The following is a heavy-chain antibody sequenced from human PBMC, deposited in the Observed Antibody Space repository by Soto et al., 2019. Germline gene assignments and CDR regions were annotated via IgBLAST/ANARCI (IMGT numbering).Heavy chain of an antibody. V-gene: IGHV2-5*02. CDR3: ARGLSYYDFWSGSRTYYYYMDV. Sequence: SGPTLVNPTQTLTLTCTFSGFSLSTSGVGVGWIRQPPGKALEWLALIYWDDDKRYSPSLKSRLTITKDTSKNQVVLTMTNMDAVDTATYYCARGLSYYDFWSGSRTYYYYMDVWGKGTTVTVSS. J-gene: IGHJ6*03. CDR1: GFSLSTSGVG. CDR2: IYWDDDK. D-gene: IGHD3-3*01.